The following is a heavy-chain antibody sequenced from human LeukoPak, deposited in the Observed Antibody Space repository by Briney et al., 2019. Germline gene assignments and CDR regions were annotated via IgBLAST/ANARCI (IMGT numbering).Heavy chain of an antibody. CDR3: ASSSGGAFDI. J-gene: IGHJ3*02. V-gene: IGHV3-21*01. CDR1: GFTFSRYS. CDR2: ITSTANYI. D-gene: IGHD6-6*01. Sequence: GGSLRLSCAASGFTFSRYSMEWVRQAPGKGLEWVSSITSTANYIYYADSVKGRFTISRDNAKNSLYLQMNSLRAEDTAVYYCASSSGGAFDIWGQGTMVTVSS.